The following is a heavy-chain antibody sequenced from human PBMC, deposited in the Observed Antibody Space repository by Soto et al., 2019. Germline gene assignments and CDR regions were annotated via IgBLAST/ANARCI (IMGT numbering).Heavy chain of an antibody. Sequence: GASVKVSCKASGYTFTSYGISWVRQAPGQGLEWMGWISAYNGNTNYAQKLQGRVTMTTDTSTSTAYMELRSLRSDDTAVYYCARTYYDFWSGYPRAYYYYGMDVWGQGTTVTVSS. CDR3: ARTYYDFWSGYPRAYYYYGMDV. J-gene: IGHJ6*02. CDR1: GYTFTSYG. CDR2: ISAYNGNT. V-gene: IGHV1-18*01. D-gene: IGHD3-3*01.